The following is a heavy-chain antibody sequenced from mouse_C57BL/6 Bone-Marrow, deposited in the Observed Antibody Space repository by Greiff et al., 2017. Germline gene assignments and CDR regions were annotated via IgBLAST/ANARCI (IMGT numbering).Heavy chain of an antibody. J-gene: IGHJ4*01. CDR2: INPSNGGT. CDR3: VKGNYGNYEDYAMDY. V-gene: IGHV1-53*01. Sequence: QVQLKQPGTELVKPGASVKLSCKASGYTFTSYWMHWVKQRPGQGLEWIGNINPSNGGTNYNEKFKSKATLTVDKSSSTAYMQLSSLTSEDSAVYYCVKGNYGNYEDYAMDYWGQGTSVTGSS. CDR1: GYTFTSYW. D-gene: IGHD2-1*01.